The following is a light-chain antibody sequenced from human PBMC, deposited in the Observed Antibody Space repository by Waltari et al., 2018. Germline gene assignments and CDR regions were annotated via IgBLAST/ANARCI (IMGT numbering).Light chain of an antibody. CDR1: SSDVGPYNY. Sequence: QSALTHPASVSGSPGQSITIPCTGTSSDVGPYNYVSWYQQHPGKAPKLIIFDVSNRSSGVSNRFSGSKSGNTASLTISGLQAEDEADYYCSSYISSSTLELFGGGTSLTVL. J-gene: IGLJ2*01. CDR2: DVS. CDR3: SSYISSSTLEL. V-gene: IGLV2-14*03.